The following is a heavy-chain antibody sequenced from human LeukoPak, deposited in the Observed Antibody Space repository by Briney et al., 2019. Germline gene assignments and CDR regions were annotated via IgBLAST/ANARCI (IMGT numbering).Heavy chain of an antibody. CDR2: IYTSGGT. J-gene: IGHJ4*02. CDR3: ARLTRLSTSPDRYYLDY. Sequence: SETLSLTCTVSGDSISSYYWSWIRQPPGKGLEWIGYIYTSGGTNYIPSLKGRVTISIDTSKSQFSLKLSSVTAADSAVYYCARLTRLSTSPDRYYLDYWGQGTLVTVSS. V-gene: IGHV4-4*09. CDR1: GDSISSYY. D-gene: IGHD6-6*01.